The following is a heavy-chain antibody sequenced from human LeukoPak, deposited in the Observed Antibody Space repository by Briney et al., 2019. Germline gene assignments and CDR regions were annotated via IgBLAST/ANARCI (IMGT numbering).Heavy chain of an antibody. CDR3: ARGPYSSSWSVLYYYYTDV. J-gene: IGHJ6*03. V-gene: IGHV4-59*01. CDR1: GGSISSYY. Sequence: SETLSLTCTVSGGSISSYYWSWIRQPPWKGLEWIGYIYYSGSTNYNPSLKSRVTISVDTSKNQFSLKLSSVTAADTAVYYCARGPYSSSWSVLYYYYTDVWGKGTTVTVSS. D-gene: IGHD6-13*01. CDR2: IYYSGST.